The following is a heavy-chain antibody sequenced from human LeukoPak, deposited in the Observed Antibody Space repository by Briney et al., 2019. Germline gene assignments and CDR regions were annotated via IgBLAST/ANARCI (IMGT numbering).Heavy chain of an antibody. Sequence: STNYNPSLKSRVTISVDTSKNQFSLKLSSVTAADTAVYYCARRSGYCSSTSCYTASYYFDYWGQGTLVTVSS. J-gene: IGHJ4*02. V-gene: IGHV4-34*01. CDR2: ST. D-gene: IGHD2-2*02. CDR3: ARRSGYCSSTSCYTASYYFDY.